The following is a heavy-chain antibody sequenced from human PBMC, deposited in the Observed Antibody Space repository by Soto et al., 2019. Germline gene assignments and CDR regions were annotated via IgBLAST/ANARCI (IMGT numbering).Heavy chain of an antibody. CDR2: ISYDGSNK. J-gene: IGHJ4*02. D-gene: IGHD1-26*01. CDR1: GFTFSSYG. CDR3: AKVLGAIASPDY. Sequence: PGGSLRLSCAASGFTFSSYGMHWVRQAPGKGLEWVAVISYDGSNKYYADSVKGRFTISRDNSKNTLYLQMNSLRAEDTAVYYCAKVLGAIASPDYWGQGTLVTVSS. V-gene: IGHV3-30*18.